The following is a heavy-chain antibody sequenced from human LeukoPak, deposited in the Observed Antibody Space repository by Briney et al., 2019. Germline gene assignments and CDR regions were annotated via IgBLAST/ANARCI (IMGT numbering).Heavy chain of an antibody. V-gene: IGHV4-34*01. CDR2: ISYSGNT. CDR1: GGSFSGYY. J-gene: IGHJ4*02. Sequence: PSETLSLTCAVYGGSFSGYYWSWIRQPPGKGLEWVGTISYSGNTYYNPSLKSRVTISVDTSKNQFSLKLNSVTAADTAVYYCATRRSGSYPDYWGQGTLVTVSS. CDR3: ATRRSGSYPDY. D-gene: IGHD1-26*01.